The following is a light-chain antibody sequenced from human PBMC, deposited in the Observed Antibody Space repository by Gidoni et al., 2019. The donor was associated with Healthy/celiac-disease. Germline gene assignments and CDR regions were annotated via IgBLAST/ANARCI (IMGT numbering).Light chain of an antibody. J-gene: IGKJ4*01. V-gene: IGKV3-11*01. CDR3: QQRSNWVLT. CDR1: QSVSSY. Sequence: EIFFTQSPATLSLSPGERATLSCRASQSVSSYLAWYQQKPGQAPRLLIYDASNRATGIPARFSGSGSGTDFTLTISSLEPEDFAVYYCQQRSNWVLTFGGGTKVEIK. CDR2: DAS.